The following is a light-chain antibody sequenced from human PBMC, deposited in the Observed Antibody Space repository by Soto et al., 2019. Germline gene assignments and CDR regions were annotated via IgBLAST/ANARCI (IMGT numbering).Light chain of an antibody. CDR2: DVS. V-gene: IGLV2-11*01. J-gene: IGLJ1*01. CDR3: CSYAGSYSYV. CDR1: SSDVGGYNY. Sequence: QSALTQPRSVSGSPGQSVTISCTGTSSDVGGYNYVSWYQEQPGKAPKLMIYDVSKRPSGVPDRFSGSTSGNTASLTISGLQAEDEADYYCCSYAGSYSYVFGTGTKLTVL.